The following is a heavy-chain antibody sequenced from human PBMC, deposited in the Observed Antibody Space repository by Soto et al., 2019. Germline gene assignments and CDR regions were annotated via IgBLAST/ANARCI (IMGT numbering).Heavy chain of an antibody. J-gene: IGHJ4*02. Sequence: PGWSLRLSCAASGFTFSSYAMHWVRQAPGTGLEWVAVISYEGSNKYYADSVKGRFTISRDNSKNTLYLQMNSLRTEDTAVYYCARVLGGMATVPFDYWGEGGLVTVSS. V-gene: IGHV3-30-3*01. CDR3: ARVLGGMATVPFDY. CDR2: ISYEGSNK. D-gene: IGHD4-4*01. CDR1: GFTFSSYA.